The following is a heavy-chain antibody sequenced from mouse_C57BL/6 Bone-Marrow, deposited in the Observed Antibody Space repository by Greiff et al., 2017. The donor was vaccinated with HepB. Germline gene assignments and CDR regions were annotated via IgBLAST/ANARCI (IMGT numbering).Heavy chain of an antibody. CDR1: EYEFPSHD. J-gene: IGHJ4*01. D-gene: IGHD2-2*01. V-gene: IGHV5-2*01. CDR2: INSDGGST. CDR3: ARHTMVTTGDGYYAMDY. Sequence: EVKVVESGGGLVQPGESLKLSCESNEYEFPSHDMSWVRKTPEKRLELVAAINSDGGSTYYPDTMERRFIISRDNTKKTLYLQMSRLRSEDTALYYCARHTMVTTGDGYYAMDYWGQGTSVTVSS.